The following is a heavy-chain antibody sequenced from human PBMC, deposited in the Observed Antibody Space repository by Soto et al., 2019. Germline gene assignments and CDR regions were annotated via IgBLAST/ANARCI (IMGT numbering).Heavy chain of an antibody. V-gene: IGHV3-53*01. D-gene: IGHD3-22*01. CDR2: IYSGGST. J-gene: IGHJ4*02. CDR3: AREIGYYDSSGSFDY. CDR1: GFTVSSNY. Sequence: GGSLRLSCAASGFTVSSNYMSWVRQAPGKGLEWVSVIYSGGSTYYADSVKGRFTTSRDNSKNTLYLQMNSLRAEDTAVYYCAREIGYYDSSGSFDYWGQGTLVTVSS.